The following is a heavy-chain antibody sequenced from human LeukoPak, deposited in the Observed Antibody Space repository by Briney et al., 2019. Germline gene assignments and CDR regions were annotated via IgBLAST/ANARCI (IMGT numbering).Heavy chain of an antibody. CDR1: GYTFTSYD. J-gene: IGHJ6*03. Sequence: SVKVSCKASGYTFTSYDINWVRQATGQGLEWMGGIIPIFGTANYAQKFQGRVTITADESTSTAYMELSSLRSEDTAVYYCARGVPAYYYDSSGTPGDYYMDVWGKGTTVTISS. V-gene: IGHV1-69*13. CDR2: IIPIFGTA. D-gene: IGHD3-22*01. CDR3: ARGVPAYYYDSSGTPGDYYMDV.